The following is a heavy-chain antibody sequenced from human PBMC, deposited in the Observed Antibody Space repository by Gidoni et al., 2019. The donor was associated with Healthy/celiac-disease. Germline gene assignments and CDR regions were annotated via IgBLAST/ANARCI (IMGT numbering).Heavy chain of an antibody. D-gene: IGHD5-18*01. Sequence: QVQLVESGGGVVQPGRSLRLSCAASGFTFSSYAMHWVRQAPGKGLEWVAVISYDGSNKYYADSVKGRFTISRDNSKNTLYLQMNSLRAEDTAVYYCARDGPAMGLGGYFDYWGQGTLVTVSS. CDR1: GFTFSSYA. V-gene: IGHV3-30-3*01. CDR2: ISYDGSNK. J-gene: IGHJ4*02. CDR3: ARDGPAMGLGGYFDY.